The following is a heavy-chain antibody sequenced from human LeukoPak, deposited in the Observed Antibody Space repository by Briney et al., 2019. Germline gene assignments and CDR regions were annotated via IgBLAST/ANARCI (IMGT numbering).Heavy chain of an antibody. CDR2: IYSGGST. J-gene: IGHJ6*02. CDR1: GFTVSSNY. Sequence: GGSLRLSCAASGFTVSSNYMSWVRQAPGEGLEWVSVIYSGGSTYYADSVKGRFTISRDNSKNTLYLQMNSLRAEDTAVYYCARTNRFLLMDVWGQGTTVTVSS. V-gene: IGHV3-66*01. CDR3: ARTNRFLLMDV. D-gene: IGHD2-8*01.